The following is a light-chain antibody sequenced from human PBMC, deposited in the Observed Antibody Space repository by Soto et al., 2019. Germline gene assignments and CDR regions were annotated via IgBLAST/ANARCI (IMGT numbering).Light chain of an antibody. Sequence: EIVLTQSPATLSLSPGERATLSCRASQNINSYLAWYQQKPGQAPRLLIYATSNRATGIPARFSGSGSGTDFTLSISSLEPEDFAVYYCQQYNNWPPITFGQGTRLEIK. CDR2: ATS. V-gene: IGKV3-11*01. CDR3: QQYNNWPPIT. J-gene: IGKJ5*01. CDR1: QNINSY.